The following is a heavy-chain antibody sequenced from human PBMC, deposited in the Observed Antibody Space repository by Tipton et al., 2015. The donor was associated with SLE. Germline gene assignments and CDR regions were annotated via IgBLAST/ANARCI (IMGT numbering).Heavy chain of an antibody. Sequence: LSLTCAVYGGSFSGYYWSWIRQPPGKGLEWIGEINHSGSTNYNPSLKSRVTISVDTSKNQFSLKLSSVTAADTAVYYCASTRDGYPSWGQGTLVTVSS. CDR2: INHSGST. D-gene: IGHD5-18*01. CDR3: ASTRDGYPS. CDR1: GGSFSGYY. V-gene: IGHV4-34*01. J-gene: IGHJ4*02.